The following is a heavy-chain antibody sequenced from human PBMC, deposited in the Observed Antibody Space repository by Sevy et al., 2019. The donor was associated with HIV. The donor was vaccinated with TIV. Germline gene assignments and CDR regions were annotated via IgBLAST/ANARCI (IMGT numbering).Heavy chain of an antibody. Sequence: ASVKVSCKVSGYTLTKLSIHWVRQAPGKGLEWMGEFAPQYGETIYAQRFQGRLTMTGGTSPDTAFMELSSLTSEDTAIYYCTTVGLRYYSGSSSYQGDWFDPWGQGTLVTVSS. CDR2: FAPQYGET. CDR1: GYTLTKLS. CDR3: TTVGLRYYSGSSSYQGDWFDP. J-gene: IGHJ5*02. V-gene: IGHV1-24*01. D-gene: IGHD2-15*01.